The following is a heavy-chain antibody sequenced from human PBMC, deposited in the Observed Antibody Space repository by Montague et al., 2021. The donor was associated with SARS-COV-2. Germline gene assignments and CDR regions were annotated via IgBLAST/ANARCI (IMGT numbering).Heavy chain of an antibody. CDR3: ARGADYDFWSGFLRYKWSGP. Sequence: SETLSLTCAVYGGSFSGYYWSWIRQSPGKGLEWIGEINHSGSTNHNPSLQSRVTISVDKSKNQFSLTLRFLTAADTAVYYCARGADYDFWSGFLRYKWSGPWGQGTPVIVSS. D-gene: IGHD3-3*01. CDR2: INHSGST. J-gene: IGHJ5*02. V-gene: IGHV4-34*01. CDR1: GGSFSGYY.